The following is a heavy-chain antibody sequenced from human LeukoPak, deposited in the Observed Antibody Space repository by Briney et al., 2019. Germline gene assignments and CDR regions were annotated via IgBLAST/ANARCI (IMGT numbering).Heavy chain of an antibody. CDR3: ARSWYYGSGRYYPDWFDP. D-gene: IGHD3-10*01. Sequence: SETLSLTCTVSGGSIGSSSYYWGWIRQPPGKGLQWIGSVYYSGNAYHNPSLKSRVSISVDTSKNQFSLKLSSVTAADTAVYYCARSWYYGSGRYYPDWFDPWGQGTLVAVSS. V-gene: IGHV4-39*01. CDR2: VYYSGNA. J-gene: IGHJ5*02. CDR1: GGSIGSSSYY.